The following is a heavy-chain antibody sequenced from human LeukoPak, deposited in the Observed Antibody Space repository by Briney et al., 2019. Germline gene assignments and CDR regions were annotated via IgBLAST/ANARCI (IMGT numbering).Heavy chain of an antibody. CDR1: GGSISSYY. D-gene: IGHD1-26*01. CDR2: IYTSGST. Sequence: SETLSLTCTVSGGSISSYYWSWIRQPAGKGLEWIGRIYTSGSTNYNPSLKSRVTISVDTSKNQFSLKLSSVTAADTAVYYCARDTPRSGSYYYYGMDVWGQGTTVTVSS. V-gene: IGHV4-4*07. J-gene: IGHJ6*02. CDR3: ARDTPRSGSYYYYGMDV.